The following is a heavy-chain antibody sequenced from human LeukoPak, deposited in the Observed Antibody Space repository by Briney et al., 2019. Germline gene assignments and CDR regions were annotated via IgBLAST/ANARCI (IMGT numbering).Heavy chain of an antibody. J-gene: IGHJ3*02. CDR3: ARWARGLGPHYAFDI. CDR1: GFTVSSNS. CDR2: LFSGGSA. Sequence: GGSLRLSCVASGFTVSSNSMNWVRQAPGKGLEWVSILFSGGSALYADSVKGRFTISRDNSKNTLYLQMNSLRAEDTAVYYCARWARGLGPHYAFDIWGQGTMVTVSS. D-gene: IGHD3-16*01. V-gene: IGHV3-53*01.